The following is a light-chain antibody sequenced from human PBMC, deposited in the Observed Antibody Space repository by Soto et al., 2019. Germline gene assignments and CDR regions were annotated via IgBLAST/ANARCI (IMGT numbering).Light chain of an antibody. V-gene: IGKV3-11*01. J-gene: IGKJ5*01. CDR2: DVS. CDR1: QSVSSY. CDR3: QHRYNWLIT. Sequence: EIVLTQSPATLSLSPGERATLSCRASQSVSSYLGWYQQKPGQAPRLLIYDVSDRATGIPARFSGSGSGTDFTLTISSLEPEDFAVYYCQHRYNWLITFGQGTRLEI.